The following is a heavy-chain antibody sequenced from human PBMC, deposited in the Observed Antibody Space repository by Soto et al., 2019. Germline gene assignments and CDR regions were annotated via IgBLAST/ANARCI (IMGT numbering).Heavy chain of an antibody. D-gene: IGHD6-19*01. J-gene: IGHJ4*02. CDR3: ASGSGWFLKY. Sequence: HPGGSLRLSCAASGFTFSTYAMSWVRQAPGKGLEWVSVISGGGGATYYTESVKGRFTISRDNSKTTVFLQMNSLRAEDTAVYYCASGSGWFLKYWGQGVLVTVSS. V-gene: IGHV3-23*01. CDR1: GFTFSTYA. CDR2: ISGGGGAT.